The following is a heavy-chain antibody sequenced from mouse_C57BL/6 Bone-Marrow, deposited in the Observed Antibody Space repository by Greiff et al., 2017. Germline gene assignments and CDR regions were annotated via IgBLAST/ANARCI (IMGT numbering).Heavy chain of an antibody. J-gene: IGHJ2*01. V-gene: IGHV1-52*01. CDR3: ARCYYGSSPFDY. D-gene: IGHD1-1*01. CDR1: GYTFTSYW. Sequence: QVQLQQSGAELVRPGSSVKLSCKASGYTFTSYWMHWVKQRPIQGLEWIGNIDPSDSETHYNQKFKDKATLTVDKSSSTAYMQLSSLTSEDSAVYYCARCYYGSSPFDYWGQGTTLTVSS. CDR2: IDPSDSET.